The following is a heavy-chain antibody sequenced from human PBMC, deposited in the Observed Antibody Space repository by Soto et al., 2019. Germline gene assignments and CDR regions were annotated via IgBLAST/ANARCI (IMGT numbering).Heavy chain of an antibody. CDR2: IIPSLGIT. J-gene: IGHJ5*02. Sequence: QVQLVQSGAEVKKPGSSVKVSCTASGGTFSSYSISWGRQAPGQGLEWMGRIIPSLGITDYAQKLQGRITITADKSTSTAYTELSNLRSEVTAVYYGARGEAPLTLVRGAHNWCGPWGQGTLVTVSS. V-gene: IGHV1-69*02. CDR3: ARGEAPLTLVRGAHNWCGP. CDR1: GGTFSSYS. D-gene: IGHD3-10*01.